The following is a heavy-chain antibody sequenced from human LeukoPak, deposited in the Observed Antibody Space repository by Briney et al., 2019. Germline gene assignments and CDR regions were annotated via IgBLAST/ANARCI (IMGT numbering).Heavy chain of an antibody. CDR3: AKGGGNWYFDL. V-gene: IGHV3-23*01. D-gene: IGHD3-16*01. J-gene: IGHJ2*01. CDR1: GITFSSYG. CDR2: ISGSGGST. Sequence: GDSLTLFCAAPGITFSSYGVSWVRQGPGKGLEWVSSISGSGGSTYYADSVKGRFTISRDNSKNTLYLQVNSLRAEDTAVYYCAKGGGNWYFDLWGRGALVTVSS.